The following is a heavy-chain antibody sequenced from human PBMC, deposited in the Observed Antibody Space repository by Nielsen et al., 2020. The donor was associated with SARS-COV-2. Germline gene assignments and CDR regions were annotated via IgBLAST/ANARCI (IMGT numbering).Heavy chain of an antibody. CDR3: ATAYGYSYFDH. CDR2: IWFDGTNE. CDR1: GFTFSKYG. J-gene: IGHJ4*02. D-gene: IGHD3-22*01. V-gene: IGHV3-33*08. Sequence: GESLKISCAASGFTFSKYGMHWVRQAPAKGLEWVANIWFDGTNEYIADSVKGRFTVSRDNPKNTLYLQMNSLRAEDTAVYYCATAYGYSYFDHWGQGTLVTVSS.